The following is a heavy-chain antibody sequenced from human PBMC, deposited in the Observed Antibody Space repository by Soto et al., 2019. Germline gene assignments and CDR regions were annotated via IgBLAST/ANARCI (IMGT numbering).Heavy chain of an antibody. D-gene: IGHD2-8*01. V-gene: IGHV3-30*04. Sequence: GGSLRLSCAASGFTFSSYAMHWVRQAPGKGLEWVAVISYDGSNKYYADSVKGRFTISRDNSKNTLYLQMNSLRAEDTAVYYCARGVLMVYAIDYWGQGTLVTVSS. CDR2: ISYDGSNK. CDR1: GFTFSSYA. CDR3: ARGVLMVYAIDY. J-gene: IGHJ4*02.